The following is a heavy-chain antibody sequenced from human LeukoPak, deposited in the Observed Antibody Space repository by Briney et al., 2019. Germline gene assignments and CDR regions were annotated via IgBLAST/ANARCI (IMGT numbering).Heavy chain of an antibody. CDR3: ARDMDDYNALPPLFQH. CDR2: IGGSGGYI. CDR1: GFSFSNYA. V-gene: IGHV3-23*01. J-gene: IGHJ1*01. Sequence: GGSLRLSCAASGFSFSNYAMSWVRQSPGKGLEWVSGIGGSGGYIYYIDSVKGRFTVSRDNSKNTLYLQMNSLRAEDTAIYYCARDMDDYNALPPLFQHWGQGTLVTVSS. D-gene: IGHD5-24*01.